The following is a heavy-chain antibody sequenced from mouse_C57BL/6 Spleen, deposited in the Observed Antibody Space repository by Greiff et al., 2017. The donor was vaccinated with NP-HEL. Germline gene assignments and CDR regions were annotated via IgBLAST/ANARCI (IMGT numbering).Heavy chain of an antibody. V-gene: IGHV1-62-2*01. Sequence: QVQLQQSGAELVKPGASVKLSCKASGYTFTEYTIHWVKQRSGQGLEWIGWFYPGSGSIKYNEKFKDKATLTADKSSSTVYMELRRLTAEDSAVYFCARHASQYYGSSYDYAMDYWGQGTSVTVSS. CDR1: GYTFTEYT. CDR3: ARHASQYYGSSYDYAMDY. D-gene: IGHD1-1*01. J-gene: IGHJ4*01. CDR2: FYPGSGSI.